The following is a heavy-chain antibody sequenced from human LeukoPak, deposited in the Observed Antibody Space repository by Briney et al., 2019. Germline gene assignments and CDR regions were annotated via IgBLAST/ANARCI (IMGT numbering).Heavy chain of an antibody. J-gene: IGHJ6*02. CDR1: GFTFSSYS. CDR2: ISSSSSTI. CDR3: ARAERRYDFWSGINYYYYGTDV. V-gene: IGHV3-48*02. Sequence: GGSLRLSCAASGFTFSSYSMNWVRQAPGKGLEWVSYISSSSSTIYYADSVKGRFTISRDNAKNSLYLQMNSLRDEDTAVYYCARAERRYDFWSGINYYYYGTDVWGQGTTVTVSS. D-gene: IGHD3-3*01.